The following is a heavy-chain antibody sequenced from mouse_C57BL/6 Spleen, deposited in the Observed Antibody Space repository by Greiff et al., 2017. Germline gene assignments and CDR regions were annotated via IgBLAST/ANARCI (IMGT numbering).Heavy chain of an antibody. CDR3: TTGGFAY. CDR1: GFNFNDDY. Sequence: EVQLQQSGAELVRPGASVKLSCTASGFNFNDDYMHWVKQRPEQGLEWIGWIDPENGDTEYDSKFQGKATMTEDKSSTTAYLQLSSLTSEDPAVYYCTTGGFAYWGQGTLVTVAA. V-gene: IGHV14-4*01. J-gene: IGHJ3*01. CDR2: IDPENGDT.